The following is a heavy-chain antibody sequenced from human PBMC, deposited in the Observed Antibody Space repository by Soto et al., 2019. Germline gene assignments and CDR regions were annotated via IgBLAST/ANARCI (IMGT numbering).Heavy chain of an antibody. CDR3: ARGAGSSPSHYYYYGMDV. J-gene: IGHJ6*02. CDR1: GGTFRSYA. CDR2: IIPIFGTA. V-gene: IGHV1-69*01. D-gene: IGHD6-13*01. Sequence: QVQLVQSGAEVKKPGSSVKVSCKASGGTFRSYAISWVRQAPGQGLEWMGGIIPIFGTANYAQKFQGRVTIIADESTSTAYMEVSSLRFEDTAVYYCARGAGSSPSHYYYYGMDVWGQGATVTVSS.